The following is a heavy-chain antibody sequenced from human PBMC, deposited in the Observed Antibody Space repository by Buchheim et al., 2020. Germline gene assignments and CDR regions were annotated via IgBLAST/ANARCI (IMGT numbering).Heavy chain of an antibody. J-gene: IGHJ4*02. V-gene: IGHV3-30*18. Sequence: QVQLVESGGGVVQPGRSLRLSCAASRFTFSSYGMHWVRQAPGKGLEWVALISYDGSNKYYADCVKGRFTISRDSSKNTLYLQMNSLRAEDTAVYYCAKEEMAYYYDSSGYYYAYYFDYWGQGTL. CDR1: RFTFSSYG. CDR3: AKEEMAYYYDSSGYYYAYYFDY. D-gene: IGHD3-22*01. CDR2: ISYDGSNK.